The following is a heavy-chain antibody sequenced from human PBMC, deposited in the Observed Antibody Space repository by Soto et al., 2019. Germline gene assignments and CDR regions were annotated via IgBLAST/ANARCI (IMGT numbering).Heavy chain of an antibody. Sequence: ASXKVSCKASXXXFTSYXMXXXXXAPEQGLEWIQIITPSGASTSYAQKFQGRFTITRDTSTSTVYMELSSLRSEVTAVYYCASSVSLQSDFDYWGHGTLXTVS. J-gene: IGHJ4*01. CDR2: ITPSGAST. V-gene: IGHV1-46*03. CDR1: XXXFTSYX. CDR3: ASSVSLQSDFDY. D-gene: IGHD4-4*01.